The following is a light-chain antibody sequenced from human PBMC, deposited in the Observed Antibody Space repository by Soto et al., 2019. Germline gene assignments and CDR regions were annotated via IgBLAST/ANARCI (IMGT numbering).Light chain of an antibody. J-gene: IGKJ1*01. CDR3: QQYGTYPWT. V-gene: IGKV3-20*01. CDR1: QSVSSNY. CDR2: GAS. Sequence: ETVLTQSPGTLSLSPGERATLSCRATQSVSSNYLAWYQQKPGQAPRLLIYGASTRATGVPDRFSGSGSGTDFTLTISRLEPEDFAVYYCQQYGTYPWTFGQGTKVDIK.